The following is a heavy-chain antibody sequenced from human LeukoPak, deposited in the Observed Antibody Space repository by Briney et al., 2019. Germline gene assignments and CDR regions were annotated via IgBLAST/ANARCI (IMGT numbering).Heavy chain of an antibody. CDR1: GFSVSNNY. J-gene: IGHJ4*02. CDR2: IRYEGSNE. D-gene: IGHD6-19*01. V-gene: IGHV3-30*02. Sequence: GGSLRLSCAASGFSVSNNYMAWVRQAPGKGLEWVAFIRYEGSNEYYADSVKGRFTISRDNSKNTLYLQMNSLRGEDTAVYYCAKVYGVAGIDYWGQGTLVTVSS. CDR3: AKVYGVAGIDY.